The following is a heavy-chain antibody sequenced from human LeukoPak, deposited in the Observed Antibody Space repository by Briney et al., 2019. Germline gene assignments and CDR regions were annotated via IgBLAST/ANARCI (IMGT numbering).Heavy chain of an antibody. CDR2: ISGSGGST. CDR1: GFTFSSYA. V-gene: IGHV3-23*01. J-gene: IGHJ4*02. D-gene: IGHD2-2*01. CDR3: AQGRSSTSWLGY. Sequence: GGSLSLSCAASGFTFSSYAMGWDRQAPGKGREWVSAISGSGGSTYYADSVKGRFTISRDNSKNSLYLQMNSLRAEDTAVYYCAQGRSSTSWLGYWGQGTLVTVSS.